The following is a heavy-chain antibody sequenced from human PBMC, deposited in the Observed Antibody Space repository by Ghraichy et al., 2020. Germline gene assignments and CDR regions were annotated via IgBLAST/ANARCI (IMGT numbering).Heavy chain of an antibody. V-gene: IGHV4-34*01. CDR1: GGSFSGYY. J-gene: IGHJ4*02. Sequence: SETLSLTCAVSGGSFSGYYWSWIRQPPGKGLEWIGEINHSGSTNYNPSLKSRVTISVDTSKNQFSLKLSSVTAADTAVYYCARGDFKNGPIAAELDYWGQGTLVTVSS. D-gene: IGHD6-13*01. CDR3: ARGDFKNGPIAAELDY. CDR2: INHSGST.